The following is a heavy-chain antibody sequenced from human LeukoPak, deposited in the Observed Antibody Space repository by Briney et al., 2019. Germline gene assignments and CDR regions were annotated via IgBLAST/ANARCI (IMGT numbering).Heavy chain of an antibody. Sequence: GGSLRLSCAASGFTFRTYWMSWVRQSPGKGLEWVANIKQLGSEKYYEDSVKGRFTISRDNAKKSLHLQMNSLRAEDTAVYYCARDEYSGLYYYMDVWGKGTTVTVSS. CDR3: ARDEYSGLYYYMDV. J-gene: IGHJ6*03. CDR2: IKQLGSEK. D-gene: IGHD5-12*01. CDR1: GFTFRTYW. V-gene: IGHV3-7*01.